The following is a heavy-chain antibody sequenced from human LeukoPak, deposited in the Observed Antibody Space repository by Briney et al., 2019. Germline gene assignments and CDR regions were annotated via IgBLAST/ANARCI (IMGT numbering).Heavy chain of an antibody. J-gene: IGHJ4*02. D-gene: IGHD2-15*01. V-gene: IGHV4-59*01. CDR2: IYYSGST. Sequence: KPSETVSLTCTVSGDSIRSYYWSWIRQPPGKGLEWIGYIYYSGSTNYNPSLRSRVAISVDTSKNQFSLRVTSVTAADTDVYYCARALTPGYGGGATCSYFDFWGQGTLVTVSS. CDR3: ARALTPGYGGGATCSYFDF. CDR1: GDSIRSYY.